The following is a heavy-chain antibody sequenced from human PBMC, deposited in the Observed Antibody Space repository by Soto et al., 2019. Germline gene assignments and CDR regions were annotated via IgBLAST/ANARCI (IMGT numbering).Heavy chain of an antibody. D-gene: IGHD4-4*01. J-gene: IGHJ5*02. CDR3: ARLRWTTNWFDP. Sequence: SETLSLTCTVSGGSISSSSYYWGWIRQPPGKGLEWIGSIYYSGSTYYNPSLKSRVTISVDTSKNQFSLKLSSVTAADTAVYYCARLRWTTNWFDPWGQGTLVTVSS. CDR2: IYYSGST. V-gene: IGHV4-39*01. CDR1: GGSISSSSYY.